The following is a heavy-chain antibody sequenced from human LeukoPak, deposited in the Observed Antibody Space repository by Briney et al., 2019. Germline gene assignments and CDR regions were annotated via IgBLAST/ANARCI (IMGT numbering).Heavy chain of an antibody. V-gene: IGHV3-48*02. CDR2: ISSSSSII. D-gene: IGHD1-26*01. Sequence: PGGSLRLSCAASGFTFSSYWMHWVRQAPGKGLEWVSYISSSSSIIYYADSVKGRFTISRDNAKNSLYLQMNSLRDEDTAVYYCARDQWELPLGAFDIWGQGTMVTVSS. CDR3: ARDQWELPLGAFDI. J-gene: IGHJ3*02. CDR1: GFTFSSYW.